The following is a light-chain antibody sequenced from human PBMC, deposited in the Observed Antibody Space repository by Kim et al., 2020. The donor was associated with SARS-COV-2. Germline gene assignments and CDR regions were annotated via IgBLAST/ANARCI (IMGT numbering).Light chain of an antibody. CDR3: QKHNSSPWT. J-gene: IGKJ1*01. CDR2: AAS. V-gene: IGKV1-27*01. Sequence: ASIGDRVTITCRASQGISYSLAWYQQKPGKVPKVLIFAASTLRSGVPSRFSGGRSGTDFTLTINSLQAEDVATYYCQKHNSSPWTFGQGTKVDIK. CDR1: QGISYS.